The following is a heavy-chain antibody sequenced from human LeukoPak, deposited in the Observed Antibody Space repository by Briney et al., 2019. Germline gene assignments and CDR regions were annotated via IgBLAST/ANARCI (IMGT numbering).Heavy chain of an antibody. J-gene: IGHJ4*02. CDR3: AKGRANWYQDY. CDR1: GFTFSSFS. Sequence: GGSLRLSCAASGFTFSSFSFNWVRQVPGKGLEWVSSITTTFYTYYSDSVKGRFTISRDNAKNSLYLHMSSLRAEDTALYFCAKGRANWYQDYWGQGTLVTVSS. D-gene: IGHD2-2*01. V-gene: IGHV3-21*01. CDR2: ITTTFYT.